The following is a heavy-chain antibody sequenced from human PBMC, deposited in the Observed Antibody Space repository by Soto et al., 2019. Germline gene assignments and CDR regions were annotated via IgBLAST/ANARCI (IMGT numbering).Heavy chain of an antibody. Sequence: SETLSLTCTVSGVSISDYYWSWICQPPGRGLEWIGYIYYSGNTNYNPSLKSRVTISEDTAKNQFSLKLSSVTAADTAVYFCARYREYYDSSGLLLDYRARGTLVTVSS. V-gene: IGHV4-59*01. CDR2: IYYSGNT. D-gene: IGHD3-22*01. CDR1: GVSISDYY. CDR3: ARYREYYDSSGLLLDY. J-gene: IGHJ4*02.